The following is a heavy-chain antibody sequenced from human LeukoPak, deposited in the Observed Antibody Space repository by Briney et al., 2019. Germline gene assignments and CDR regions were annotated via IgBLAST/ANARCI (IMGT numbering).Heavy chain of an antibody. V-gene: IGHV4-4*09. CDR1: GGSISSYY. J-gene: IGHJ4*02. Sequence: SETLSLTCTVSGGSISSYYWSWIRQPPGKGLEWIGYIYTSGSTNYNPSLKSRVTISVDTSKNQFSLKLSSVTAADTAVYYCAGRTTTARGFDYWGQGTLVTVSS. D-gene: IGHD1-14*01. CDR2: IYTSGST. CDR3: AGRTTTARGFDY.